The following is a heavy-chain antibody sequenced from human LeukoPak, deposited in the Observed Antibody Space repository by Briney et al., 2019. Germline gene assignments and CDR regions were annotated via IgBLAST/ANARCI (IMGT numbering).Heavy chain of an antibody. Sequence: GGSLRLSCAASGFTFSSYSMKWVRQAPGKGLEWVSSISSSSSTIYYAESVKGRFTISRDNAKNSLYLQMNSLRAEDTAVYYCARDTVTRGRFDYWGQGTLVTVSS. CDR2: ISSSSSTI. J-gene: IGHJ4*01. CDR3: ARDTVTRGRFDY. CDR1: GFTFSSYS. V-gene: IGHV3-48*01. D-gene: IGHD4-11*01.